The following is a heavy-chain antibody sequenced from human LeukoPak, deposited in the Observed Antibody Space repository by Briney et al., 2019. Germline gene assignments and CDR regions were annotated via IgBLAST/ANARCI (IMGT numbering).Heavy chain of an antibody. CDR3: GKEGGA. D-gene: IGHD3-16*01. Sequence: GSLLLSCAASGFRFSDFTMTWVRPAPGKGPEWVSAIGGRGGSTYYADSLGGRFTISRDNSKDMVYLQMNSLKVEDTATYYCGKEGGAWGQGTKVTVSS. CDR2: IGGRGGST. J-gene: IGHJ5*02. V-gene: IGHV3-23*01. CDR1: GFRFSDFT.